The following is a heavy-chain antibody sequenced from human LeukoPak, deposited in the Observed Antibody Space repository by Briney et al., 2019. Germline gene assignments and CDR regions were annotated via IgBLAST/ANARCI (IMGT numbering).Heavy chain of an antibody. J-gene: IGHJ3*02. CDR3: ARELVPHFDAFDI. V-gene: IGHV1-69*04. Sequence: SVKVSCKASGGSFSSYVITWVRQAPGQGLEWMGRIIPVLGVSNYAQKFQGRVTITADESTSTAYMELSSLRSEDTAVYYCARELVPHFDAFDIWGQGTMVTVSS. CDR1: GGSFSSYV. CDR2: IIPVLGVS. D-gene: IGHD6-6*01.